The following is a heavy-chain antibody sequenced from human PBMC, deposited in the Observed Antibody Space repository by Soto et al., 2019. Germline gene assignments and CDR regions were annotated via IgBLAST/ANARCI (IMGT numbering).Heavy chain of an antibody. CDR1: GGSFSGYY. CDR3: ARFQGGYSYYYYYYGMDV. CDR2: INHSGST. J-gene: IGHJ6*02. Sequence: SETLSLNCAVYGGSFSGYYWSWIRQPPGKGLEWIGEINHSGSTNYNPSLKSRVTISVDTSKNQFSLKLSSVTAADTAVYYCARFQGGYSYYYYYYGMDVWGQGTTVTVSS. D-gene: IGHD3-22*01. V-gene: IGHV4-34*01.